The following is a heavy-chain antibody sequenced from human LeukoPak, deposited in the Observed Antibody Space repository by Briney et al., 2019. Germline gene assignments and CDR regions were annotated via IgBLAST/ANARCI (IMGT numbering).Heavy chain of an antibody. CDR1: GDSISYTNYY. CDR2: IYYSGST. Sequence: PSETLSLTCTVSGDSISYTNYYWGWIRQPPGKGLEWIATIYYSGSTYYNPPLKSRVTILVDTSKNLFSLKLTSVTAADTAVYYCARAMPYFYGSIAVPGTIDYWGQGILVTVSS. CDR3: ARAMPYFYGSIAVPGTIDY. J-gene: IGHJ4*02. V-gene: IGHV4-39*07. D-gene: IGHD6-19*01.